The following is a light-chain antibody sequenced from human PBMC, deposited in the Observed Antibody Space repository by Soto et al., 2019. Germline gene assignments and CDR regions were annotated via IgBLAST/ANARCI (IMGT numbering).Light chain of an antibody. Sequence: EIVLTQSPGTLSLSPGERATLSCRASESVSSSYLAWYQQKPGQAPRLLIYGASTRSTGIPDRCSGSGSGTDFTLTISRLEPEDSAEYYLQQYGGTPWTFGQGTKVEIK. V-gene: IGKV3-20*01. CDR3: QQYGGTPWT. CDR2: GAS. CDR1: ESVSSSY. J-gene: IGKJ1*01.